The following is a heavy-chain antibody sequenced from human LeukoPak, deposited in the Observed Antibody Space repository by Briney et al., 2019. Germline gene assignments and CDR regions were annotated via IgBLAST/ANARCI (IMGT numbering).Heavy chain of an antibody. CDR1: GFTFRNYD. CDR2: MSYDGSNK. V-gene: IGHV3-30*18. CDR3: AKDSYGMDV. J-gene: IGHJ6*02. Sequence: GRSLRLSCAASGFTFRNYDMHWVRQTPGKGLEWVAVMSYDGSNKYYADSVKGRFTISRDNSKNTLYLQMNSLRAEDTAVYYCAKDSYGMDVWGQGTTVTVSS.